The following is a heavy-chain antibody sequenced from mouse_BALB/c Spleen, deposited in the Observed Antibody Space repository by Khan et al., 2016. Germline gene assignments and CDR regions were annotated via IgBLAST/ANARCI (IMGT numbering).Heavy chain of an antibody. CDR1: GYSITGGYT. D-gene: IGHD1-1*01. Sequence: EVQLQESGPDLVKPSQSLSLTCTVTGYSITGGYTWHWVRQFPGDKLEWMGDIHYSGSPNYNPSLRSRFSITRYTSKNQFFLQLNSVTDEDTATYYSATNSWGFAYWGQGTLVTVTA. J-gene: IGHJ3*01. V-gene: IGHV3-1*02. CDR3: ATNSWGFAY. CDR2: IHYSGSP.